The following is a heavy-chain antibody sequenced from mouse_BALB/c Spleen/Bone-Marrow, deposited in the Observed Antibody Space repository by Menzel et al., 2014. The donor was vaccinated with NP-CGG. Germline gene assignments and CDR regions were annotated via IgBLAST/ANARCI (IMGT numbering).Heavy chain of an antibody. CDR3: ARHWLGNYDYAIDY. J-gene: IGHJ4*01. CDR2: IRSEAGRT. Sequence: EVQGVESGGGLVKPGGSLKLSCAASEFALSSYDMSWVRKTPEKRLKWVAYIRSEAGRTYYPETVKGRITITRDNAKNTQYLQMSSLKSEDAAMYNCARHWLGNYDYAIDYWVQGPSVTVSS. D-gene: IGHD2-1*01. V-gene: IGHV5-12-1*01. CDR1: EFALSSYD.